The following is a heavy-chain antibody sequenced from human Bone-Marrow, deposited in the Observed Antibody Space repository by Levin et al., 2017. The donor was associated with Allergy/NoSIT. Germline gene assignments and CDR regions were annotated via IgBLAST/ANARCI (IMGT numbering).Heavy chain of an antibody. CDR3: ARETSSSEGMDV. D-gene: IGHD6-13*01. J-gene: IGHJ6*02. V-gene: IGHV4-39*07. CDR1: GGSVSSSSFY. CDR2: VYYTGNT. Sequence: SETLSLTCTVSGGSVSSSSFYWGWIRQPPGTGLQWIGAVYYTGNTFYNPSLKSRVTMSVDMSKSHFSLKLSSVTAADTAIYYCARETSSSEGMDVWGPGTTVTVSS.